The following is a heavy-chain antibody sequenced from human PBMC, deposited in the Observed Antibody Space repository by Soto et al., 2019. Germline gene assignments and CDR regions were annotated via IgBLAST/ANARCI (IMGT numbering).Heavy chain of an antibody. CDR1: GGTFSSYG. D-gene: IGHD3-22*01. V-gene: IGHV1-69*13. Sequence: ASVKVSCKASGGTFSSYGISWVRQAPGQGLEWMGAIIIMFGTTNYAQKFQGRVTITADESTSTVYMELSSLRSEDTAVYYCAKDVRKDYDTGGYFFDFWGQGTQVTV. CDR3: AKDVRKDYDTGGYFFDF. J-gene: IGHJ4*02. CDR2: IIIMFGTT.